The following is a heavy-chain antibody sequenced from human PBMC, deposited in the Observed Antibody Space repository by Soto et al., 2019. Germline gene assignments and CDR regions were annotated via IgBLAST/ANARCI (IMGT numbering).Heavy chain of an antibody. CDR3: MRPAPRGRHYFYFRMDV. Sequence: QSGGSLRLSCAACGFTFSSYAMSWVRQAPGKXLDWVSGISSSGGSTYYADSVKGRFTISRDNSKNTLFLRMNRPRVEDTAVYYCMRPAPRGRHYFYFRMDVWGQGTMVTVSS. J-gene: IGHJ6*02. CDR2: ISSSGGST. D-gene: IGHD3-10*01. CDR1: GFTFSSYA. V-gene: IGHV3-23*01.